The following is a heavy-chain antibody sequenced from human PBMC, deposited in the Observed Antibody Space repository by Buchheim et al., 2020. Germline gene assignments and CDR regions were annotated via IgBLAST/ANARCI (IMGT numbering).Heavy chain of an antibody. D-gene: IGHD3-16*02. CDR3: ATGKTYYDYVWGSYRPPNY. CDR2: INHSGST. J-gene: IGHJ4*02. V-gene: IGHV4-34*01. Sequence: QVQLQQWGAGLLKPSETLSLTCAVYGGSFSGYYWSWIRQPPGKGLEWIGEINHSGSTNYNPSLKSRVTISVDTSKTQFSLKLSSVTAADTAVYYCATGKTYYDYVWGSYRPPNYWGQGTL. CDR1: GGSFSGYY.